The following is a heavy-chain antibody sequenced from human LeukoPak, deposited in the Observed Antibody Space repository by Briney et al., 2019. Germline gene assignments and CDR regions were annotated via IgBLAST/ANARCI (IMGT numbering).Heavy chain of an antibody. CDR2: TYPGDSDT. Sequence: GESLKISSKGSGYSFTSYWIGWVRPMPGKVLEGMGITYPGDSDTTYSPSFQGHVTISADKSISTAYLQWGSLKASDTAMYYCARRGDGYNYVVTYWGQGTLVTVSS. J-gene: IGHJ4*02. D-gene: IGHD5-24*01. CDR1: GYSFTSYW. CDR3: ARRGDGYNYVVTY. V-gene: IGHV5-51*01.